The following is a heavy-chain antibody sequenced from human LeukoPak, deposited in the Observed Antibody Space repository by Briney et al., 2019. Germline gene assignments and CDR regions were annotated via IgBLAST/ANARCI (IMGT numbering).Heavy chain of an antibody. CDR2: ISYDGSNK. D-gene: IGHD2-2*01. CDR1: GFIFSSDA. J-gene: IGHJ4*02. CDR3: AKVAYCSSTSCYYDC. V-gene: IGHV3-30-3*01. Sequence: GGSLRLSCAASGFIFSSDAMGWVRQAPGKGLEWVAVISYDGSNKYYADSVKGRFTISRDNSKNTLYLQMNSLRAEDTAVYYCAKVAYCSSTSCYYDCWGQGTLVTVSS.